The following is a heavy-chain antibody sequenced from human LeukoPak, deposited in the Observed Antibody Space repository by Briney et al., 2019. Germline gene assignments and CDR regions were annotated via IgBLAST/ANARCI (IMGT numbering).Heavy chain of an antibody. CDR2: INLNSGGT. CDR1: GYTFTGYY. V-gene: IGHV1-2*06. J-gene: IGHJ4*02. D-gene: IGHD6-19*01. CDR3: ATGGRYSSGWIEY. Sequence: ASVKVSCQASGYTFTGYYMHWVRQAPGQGLEWMGRINLNSGGTNYAQKFQGRVTMTRDTSISTAYMELSRLRSDDTAVYYCATGGRYSSGWIEYWGQGTLVTVSS.